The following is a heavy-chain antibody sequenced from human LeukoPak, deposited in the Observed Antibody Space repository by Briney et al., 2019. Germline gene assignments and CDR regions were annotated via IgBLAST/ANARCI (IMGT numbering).Heavy chain of an antibody. J-gene: IGHJ3*02. V-gene: IGHV3-7*01. D-gene: IGHD6-19*01. CDR3: ARSGWYSFDAFDI. Sequence: PGGSLRLSCAASGFTFSSYWMSWVRQAPGKGLEWVANIKQDGSEKYYVDSVKGRFTISRDNAKNSLYLQMNSLRAEDTAVYYCARSGWYSFDAFDIWGQRTMVTVSS. CDR2: IKQDGSEK. CDR1: GFTFSSYW.